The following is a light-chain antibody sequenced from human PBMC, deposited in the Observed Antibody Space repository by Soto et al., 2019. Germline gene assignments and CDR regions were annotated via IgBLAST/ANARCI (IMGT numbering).Light chain of an antibody. Sequence: QSVLNQPASVSGSPGQSITISLPGNSSDVGGYNYVSWYQQHPGKAPKLMIYDVSNRPSGVSNRFSGSKSGNTASLTISGLQAEDEADYYCSSYTSSSTLYVFGTGTKVTVL. J-gene: IGLJ1*01. CDR3: SSYTSSSTLYV. CDR2: DVS. CDR1: SSDVGGYNY. V-gene: IGLV2-14*01.